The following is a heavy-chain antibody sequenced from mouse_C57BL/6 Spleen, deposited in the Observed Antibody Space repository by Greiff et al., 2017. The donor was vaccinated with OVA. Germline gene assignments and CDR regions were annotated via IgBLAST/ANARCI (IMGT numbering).Heavy chain of an antibody. J-gene: IGHJ2*01. CDR2: LDPEDGET. V-gene: IGHV14-2*01. CDR3: ARRANWAYYFDY. CDR1: GFNIKDYY. D-gene: IGHD4-1*01. Sequence: EVQLVESGAELVKPGASVKLSCTASGFNIKDYYMHWVKQRTEQGLEWIGRLDPEDGETKYAPKFQGKATITADTSSNTAYLQLSSLTSEDTAVYYCARRANWAYYFDYWGQGTTLTVSS.